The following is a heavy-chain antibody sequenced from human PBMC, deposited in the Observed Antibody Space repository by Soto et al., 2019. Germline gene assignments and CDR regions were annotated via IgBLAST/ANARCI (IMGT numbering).Heavy chain of an antibody. J-gene: IGHJ4*02. CDR2: IYYSGST. V-gene: IGHV4-31*03. CDR3: ARAPFMITFGGVIVNGNFDY. D-gene: IGHD3-16*02. Sequence: SETLSLTCTVSGCSISSGGYYWSWIRQHPGKGLEWIGYIYYSGSTYYNPSLKSRVTISVDTSKNQFSLKLSSVTAADTAVYYCARAPFMITFGGVIVNGNFDYWGQGTLVTVSS. CDR1: GCSISSGGYY.